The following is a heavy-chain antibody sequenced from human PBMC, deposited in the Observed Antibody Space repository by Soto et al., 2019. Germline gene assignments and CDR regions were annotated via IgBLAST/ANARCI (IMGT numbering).Heavy chain of an antibody. V-gene: IGHV1-69*06. CDR1: GGTLGSYA. Sequence: GAPVKVSCKASGGTLGSYAISSVRQAPGRRLEWMGGIIPIFGTANYAQKFQGRVTITADKSTSTAYMELSSLRSEDTAVYYCALAKSYELAARWFGWDYWGQGTLVTVSS. CDR2: IIPIFGTA. CDR3: ALAKSYELAARWFGWDY. D-gene: IGHD6-6*01. J-gene: IGHJ4*02.